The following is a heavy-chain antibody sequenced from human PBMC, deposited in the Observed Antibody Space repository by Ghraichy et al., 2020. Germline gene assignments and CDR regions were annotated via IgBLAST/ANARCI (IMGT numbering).Heavy chain of an antibody. V-gene: IGHV2-5*02. J-gene: IGHJ5*02. D-gene: IGHD3-10*01. CDR1: GFSLSTSGVG. CDR3: AHSLVRITMVRGVWFDP. Sequence: SGPTLVKPTQTLTLTCTFSGFSLSTSGVGVGWIRQPPGKALEWLALIYWDDDKRYSPSLKSRLTITKDTSKNQVVLTMTNMDPVDTATYYCAHSLVRITMVRGVWFDPWGQGTLVTVSS. CDR2: IYWDDDK.